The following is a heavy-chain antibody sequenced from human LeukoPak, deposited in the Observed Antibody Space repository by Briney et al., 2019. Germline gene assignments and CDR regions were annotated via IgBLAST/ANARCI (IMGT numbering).Heavy chain of an antibody. D-gene: IGHD5-24*01. J-gene: IGHJ4*02. CDR3: ARGEMATMAY. CDR1: GGTFSSYA. Sequence: GASVKVSCKASGGTFSSYAIGWVRQAPGQGLEWMGGIIPIFGTANYAQKFQGRVTITTDESTSTAYMELSSLRSEDTAVYYCARGEMATMAYWGQGTLVTVSS. V-gene: IGHV1-69*05. CDR2: IIPIFGTA.